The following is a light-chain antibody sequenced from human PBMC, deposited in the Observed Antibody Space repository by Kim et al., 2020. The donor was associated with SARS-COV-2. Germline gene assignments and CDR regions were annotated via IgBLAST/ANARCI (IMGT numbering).Light chain of an antibody. V-gene: IGLV3-1*01. CDR1: DLGGKY. J-gene: IGLJ3*02. CDR2: HDK. Sequence: SYELTQPPSVSVSPGQAATITCSGDDLGGKYTSWYQQKTGQSPILIIYHDKKRPSGIPERFSASSSGNTATLSISGTQSVDEADYYCQAWDSLSNWVFGGGTQLTVL. CDR3: QAWDSLSNWV.